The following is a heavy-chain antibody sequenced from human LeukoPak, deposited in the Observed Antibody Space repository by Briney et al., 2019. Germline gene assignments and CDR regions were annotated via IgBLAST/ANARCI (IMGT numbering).Heavy chain of an antibody. Sequence: SETLSLTCTVSGGSISSYYWSWIRQPPGKGLEWIGYIYYSGSTNYNPSLKSRVTISVDTSKNQFSLKLSSVTAADTAVYYCGRDRAVVVPAATEYYYYYYGMDVWGQGTRVTVSS. CDR1: GGSISSYY. CDR2: IYYSGST. CDR3: GRDRAVVVPAATEYYYYYYGMDV. D-gene: IGHD2-2*01. J-gene: IGHJ6*02. V-gene: IGHV4-59*01.